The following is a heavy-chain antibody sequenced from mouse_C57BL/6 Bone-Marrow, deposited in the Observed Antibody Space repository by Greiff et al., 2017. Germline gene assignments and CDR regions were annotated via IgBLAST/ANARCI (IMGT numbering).Heavy chain of an antibody. D-gene: IGHD6-1*01. CDR3: ARAVPLYYAMDY. Sequence: VQLQQSGPVLVKPGASVKMSCKASGYTFTDYYMNWVKQSHGKSLEWIGVINPYNGGTSYNQKFKGKATLTVDKSSSTAYMELHSLTSEDSAVYYCARAVPLYYAMDYWGQGTSVTVSS. J-gene: IGHJ4*01. V-gene: IGHV1-19*01. CDR2: INPYNGGT. CDR1: GYTFTDYY.